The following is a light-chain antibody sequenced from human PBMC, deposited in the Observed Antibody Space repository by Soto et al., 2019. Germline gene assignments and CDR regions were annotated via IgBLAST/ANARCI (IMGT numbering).Light chain of an antibody. Sequence: QSVLTQPPSVSGAPGQRVTISCTGNSFNIGAGYDVHWYKHLPGKAPKLLMYGDNTRPSGVPDRFSGSKSGTSVSLTITGLQTDDEAVYYCESIASGLVVFGGGTKVNVL. J-gene: IGLJ3*02. V-gene: IGLV1-40*01. CDR3: ESIASGLVV. CDR1: SFNIGAGYD. CDR2: GDN.